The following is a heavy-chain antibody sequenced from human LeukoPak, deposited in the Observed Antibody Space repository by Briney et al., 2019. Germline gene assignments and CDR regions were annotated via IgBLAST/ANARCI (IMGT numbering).Heavy chain of an antibody. J-gene: IGHJ3*02. CDR2: IYTSGST. V-gene: IGHV4-4*07. D-gene: IGHD3-22*01. CDR3: ARDLGYDSSGYSAFDI. CDR1: GGSIGSYY. Sequence: SETLSLTXTVSGGSIGSYYWSWIRQPAGKGLEWIGRIYTSGSTNYNPSLKSRVTMSVDTSKNQFSLKLSSVTAADTAVYYCARDLGYDSSGYSAFDIWGQGTMVTVSS.